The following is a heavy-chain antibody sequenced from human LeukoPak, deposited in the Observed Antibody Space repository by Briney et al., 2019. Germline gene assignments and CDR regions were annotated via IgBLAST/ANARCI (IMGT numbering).Heavy chain of an antibody. Sequence: GASVTVSCTASGGAFRSYVINWLRQAPGQGLEWMGGITPTFGKANYAQKFQGRVTITADEFTKTVYMELSSLRSDDTAVYYCARTAARRFDYWGQGTLVTVSS. CDR1: GGAFRSYV. CDR2: ITPTFGKA. CDR3: ARTAARRFDY. D-gene: IGHD6-6*01. V-gene: IGHV1-69*13. J-gene: IGHJ4*02.